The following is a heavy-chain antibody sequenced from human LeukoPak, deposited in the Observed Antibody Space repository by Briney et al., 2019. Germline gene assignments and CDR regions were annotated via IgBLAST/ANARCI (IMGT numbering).Heavy chain of an antibody. CDR3: ARATPVWAKSYYGMDV. J-gene: IGHJ6*02. Sequence: ASVKVSCKASGYTFTGYYMHWVRQAPGQGLEWMGWINPNSGGTNYAQKFRGRVTMTRDTSISTAYMELSRLRSDDTAVYYCARATPVWAKSYYGMDVWGQGTTVTVSS. D-gene: IGHD7-27*01. V-gene: IGHV1-2*02. CDR1: GYTFTGYY. CDR2: INPNSGGT.